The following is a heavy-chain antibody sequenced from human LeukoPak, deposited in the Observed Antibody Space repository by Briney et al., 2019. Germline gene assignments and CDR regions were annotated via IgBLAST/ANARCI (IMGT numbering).Heavy chain of an antibody. D-gene: IGHD6-6*01. CDR2: IFSSGIT. Sequence: SETLSLTCTVSGGSISSYYWSWIRQPPGKGLEWIGYIFSSGITYYIPSLKSRVTISLDTSKNQFSLKLSSVTAADTAVYFCARHSSSSRGWFDPWGQGTLVTVSS. CDR1: GGSISSYY. J-gene: IGHJ5*02. CDR3: ARHSSSSRGWFDP. V-gene: IGHV4-59*08.